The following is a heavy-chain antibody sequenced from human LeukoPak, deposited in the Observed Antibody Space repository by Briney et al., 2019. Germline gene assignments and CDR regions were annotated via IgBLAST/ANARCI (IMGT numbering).Heavy chain of an antibody. J-gene: IGHJ3*02. Sequence: ASVKVSCKVSGYTFTDYYMHWVQQAPGKGLEWMGLVDPEDGETIYAEKFQGRVTITADTSTDTAYMEPSRLRSEDTAVYYCATDAFDIWGQGTMVTVSS. CDR1: GYTFTDYY. CDR2: VDPEDGET. V-gene: IGHV1-69-2*01. CDR3: ATDAFDI.